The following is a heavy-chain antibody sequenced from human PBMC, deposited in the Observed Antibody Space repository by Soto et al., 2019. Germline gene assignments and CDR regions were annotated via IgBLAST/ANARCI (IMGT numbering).Heavy chain of an antibody. CDR2: IIPIFGTA. CDR3: ARDSLSSSRIRNWFDP. J-gene: IGHJ5*02. D-gene: IGHD6-13*01. Sequence: SVKVSCKASGGTFSSYAISWVRQAPGQGLEWMGGIIPIFGTANYAQKFQGRVTMTRDTSTSTVYMELSSLRSEDTAVYYCARDSLSSSRIRNWFDPWGQGTLVTVSS. V-gene: IGHV1-69*05. CDR1: GGTFSSYA.